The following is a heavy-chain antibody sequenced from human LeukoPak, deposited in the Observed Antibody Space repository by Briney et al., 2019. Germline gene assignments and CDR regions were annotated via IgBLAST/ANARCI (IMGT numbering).Heavy chain of an antibody. CDR3: ARQRPGATLES. Sequence: ASVKVSCKASGYTFTGYYMHWVRQAPGQGLEWMGWINPNSGGTNYAQKFQGRVTMTRDTSISTAHMELRSLRSDDTAVYYCARQRPGATLESWGQGTLVTVSS. J-gene: IGHJ4*02. D-gene: IGHD1-26*01. CDR2: INPNSGGT. CDR1: GYTFTGYY. V-gene: IGHV1-2*02.